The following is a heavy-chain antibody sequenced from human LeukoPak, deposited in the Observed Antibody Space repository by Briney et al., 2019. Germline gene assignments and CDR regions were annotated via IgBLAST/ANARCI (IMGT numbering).Heavy chain of an antibody. CDR1: GGSFSGYY. D-gene: IGHD3-22*01. CDR3: ARGYSSGYYYYFDY. J-gene: IGHJ4*02. V-gene: IGHV4-34*01. CDR2: INHSGST. Sequence: PSETPSLTCAVYGGSFSGYYWSWIRQPPGKGLEWIGEINHSGSTNYNPSLKSRVTISVDTSKNQFSLKLSSVTAADTAVYYCARGYSSGYYYYFDYWGQGTLVTVSS.